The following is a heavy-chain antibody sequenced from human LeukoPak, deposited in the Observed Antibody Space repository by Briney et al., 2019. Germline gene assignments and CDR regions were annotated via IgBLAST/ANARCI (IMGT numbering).Heavy chain of an antibody. CDR1: GGSISSYY. D-gene: IGHD3-22*01. V-gene: IGHV4-59*06. CDR3: GRFHTSGYYRHFDF. Sequence: SETLSLTCTVSGGSISSYYWSWIRQHPGKGLEWIAYIYYSGSTYYNPSLKSRVTISVDTSKNQFSLKLSSVTAADTAVYYCGRFHTSGYYRHFDFWGQGTLVTVSS. J-gene: IGHJ4*02. CDR2: IYYSGST.